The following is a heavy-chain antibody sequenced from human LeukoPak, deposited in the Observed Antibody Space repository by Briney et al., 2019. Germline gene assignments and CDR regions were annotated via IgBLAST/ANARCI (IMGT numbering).Heavy chain of an antibody. CDR3: ARVVYTGAAAGSVDY. D-gene: IGHD6-13*01. CDR1: GGSFSGYY. Sequence: SETLSLTCAVYGGSFSGYYWSWIRQPPGKGLEWIGEINHSGSTNYNPSLKSRVTISVDTSKNQFSLKLSSVTAADTAVYYCARVVYTGAAAGSVDYWGQGTLVTVSS. CDR2: INHSGST. J-gene: IGHJ4*02. V-gene: IGHV4-34*01.